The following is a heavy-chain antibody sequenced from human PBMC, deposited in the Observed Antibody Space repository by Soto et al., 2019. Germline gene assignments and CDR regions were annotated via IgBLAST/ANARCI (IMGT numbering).Heavy chain of an antibody. CDR1: GFTFSGYS. Sequence: GGSLRLSCAASGFTFSGYSVNWVRQAPGKGLEWVSYISSGSKTIYYAEPVKGRFTVSRDNARNSQYLQMNSLRDEDTAVYYCAREDILGVRSFDYWGQGTLVTVSS. CDR3: AREDILGVRSFDY. J-gene: IGHJ4*02. V-gene: IGHV3-48*02. D-gene: IGHD3-9*01. CDR2: ISSGSKTI.